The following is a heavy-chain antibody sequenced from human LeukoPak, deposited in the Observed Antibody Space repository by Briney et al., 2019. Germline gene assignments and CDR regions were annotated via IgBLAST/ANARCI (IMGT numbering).Heavy chain of an antibody. CDR3: AREGGLGVPSGYQTPLDY. J-gene: IGHJ4*02. V-gene: IGHV3-33*01. CDR2: IWYDGSNK. D-gene: IGHD3-22*01. CDR1: GFTFSSYG. Sequence: PGGSLRLSCAASGFTFSSYGMHWVRQAPGKGLEWVAVIWYDGSNKYYADSVKGRFTISRDNSKNTLYLQMHSLRAEDTAVYYCAREGGLGVPSGYQTPLDYWGQGTLVTVSS.